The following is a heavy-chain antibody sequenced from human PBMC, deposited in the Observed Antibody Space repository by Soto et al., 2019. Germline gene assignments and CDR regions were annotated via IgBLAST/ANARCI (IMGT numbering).Heavy chain of an antibody. CDR2: IIPILTTP. J-gene: IGHJ6*02. CDR3: ATSVGIAPTGEDGMDV. CDR1: GGTFSIYG. D-gene: IGHD2-8*02. Sequence: SVKVSCKASGGTFSIYGFSWVRQAPGQGPEWIGGIIPILTTPNYAQKFHGRVTIVADESTTTVYMELSSLKSEDTAVYYCATSVGIAPTGEDGMDVWGQGPSVTVSS. V-gene: IGHV1-69*13.